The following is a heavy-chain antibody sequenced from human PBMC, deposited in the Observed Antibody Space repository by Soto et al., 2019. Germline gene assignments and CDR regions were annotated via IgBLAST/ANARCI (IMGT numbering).Heavy chain of an antibody. V-gene: IGHV3-30*18. J-gene: IGHJ6*02. D-gene: IGHD2-15*01. Sequence: QVQQEESGGGVVQPGRSLRLSCAASGFTISSYDMHWVRQAPGKGLEWVAVISYDGITKYYADSVKGRFTISRDNSKNTLYLQMNSLRAEDTAVYYCAKDKRVYCSGGSCYYGMDVWGQGTTVTVSS. CDR1: GFTISSYD. CDR2: ISYDGITK. CDR3: AKDKRVYCSGGSCYYGMDV.